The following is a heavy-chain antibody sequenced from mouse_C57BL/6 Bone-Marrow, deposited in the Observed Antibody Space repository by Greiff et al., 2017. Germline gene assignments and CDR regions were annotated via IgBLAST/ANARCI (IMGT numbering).Heavy chain of an antibody. CDR2: IYPRSGNT. CDR3: AKGLRPGDY. J-gene: IGHJ2*01. V-gene: IGHV1-81*01. CDR1: GYTFTSYG. D-gene: IGHD2-4*01. Sequence: QVTLKVSGAELARPGASVKLSCKASGYTFTSYGISWVKQRTGQGLEWIGEIYPRSGNTYYNEKFKGKATLTADKSSSTAYMELRSLTSEDSAVYFCAKGLRPGDYWGQGTTLTVSS.